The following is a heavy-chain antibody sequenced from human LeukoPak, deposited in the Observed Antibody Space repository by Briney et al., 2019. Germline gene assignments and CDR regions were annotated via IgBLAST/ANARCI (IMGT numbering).Heavy chain of an antibody. D-gene: IGHD3-3*01. CDR1: GGSISSSSYY. V-gene: IGHV4-39*01. J-gene: IGHJ6*02. Sequence: PSETLSLTCTVSGGSISSSSYYWGWIRQPPGTGLEWIGSIYYSGSTYYNPSLKSRVTISVDTSKNQFSLKLSSVTAADTAVYYCARGVPDYDFWSGQQFPPFLMDVWGQGTTVTVSS. CDR3: ARGVPDYDFWSGQQFPPFLMDV. CDR2: IYYSGST.